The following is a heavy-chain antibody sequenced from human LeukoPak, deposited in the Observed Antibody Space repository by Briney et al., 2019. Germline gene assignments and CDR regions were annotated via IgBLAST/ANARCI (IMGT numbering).Heavy chain of an antibody. Sequence: SETLSLTCAVYGGSFSGYYWSWIRQPPGKGLEWIGEINHSGSTNYNPSLKSRVTISVDTSKNQFSLKLSSVTAADTAVYYCARETTQGSSGSYWFDPWGQGTLVTVSS. CDR1: GGSFSGYY. D-gene: IGHD1-26*01. CDR3: ARETTQGSSGSYWFDP. J-gene: IGHJ5*02. V-gene: IGHV4-34*01. CDR2: INHSGST.